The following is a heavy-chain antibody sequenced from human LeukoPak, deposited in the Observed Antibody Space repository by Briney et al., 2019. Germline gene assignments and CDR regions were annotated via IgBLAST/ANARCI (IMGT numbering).Heavy chain of an antibody. CDR2: ISSSGSTI. CDR3: ARDPSSGWYSWFDP. D-gene: IGHD6-19*01. Sequence: GGSLRLSCAASGFTFSSYEMNWVRQAPGKGLEWVSYISSSGSTIYYADSVKGRFTISRDNSKNTLFLQMNSLRVEDTAVYYCARDPSSGWYSWFDPWGQGTLVTVSS. V-gene: IGHV3-48*03. J-gene: IGHJ5*02. CDR1: GFTFSSYE.